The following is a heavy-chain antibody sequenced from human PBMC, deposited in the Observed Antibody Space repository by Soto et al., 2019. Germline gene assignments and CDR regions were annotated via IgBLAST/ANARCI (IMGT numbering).Heavy chain of an antibody. CDR3: ASDQGELPSWFDY. Sequence: EVQLLESGGGLVQPGGSLRLSCAASGFTFSSYAMSWVRQAPGKGLEWVSAISGSGGSTYYAASVKGRFTISRDNSKNTLYLQMNSLRAEDTAVYYCASDQGELPSWFDYWGQGTLVTVSS. V-gene: IGHV3-23*01. J-gene: IGHJ4*02. CDR1: GFTFSSYA. D-gene: IGHD1-26*01. CDR2: ISGSGGST.